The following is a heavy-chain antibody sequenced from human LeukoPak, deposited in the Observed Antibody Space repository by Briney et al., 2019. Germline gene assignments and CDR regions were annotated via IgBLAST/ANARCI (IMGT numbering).Heavy chain of an antibody. CDR1: GDSISSSIW. CDR2: IHHSGSSGST. D-gene: IGHD3-10*01. Sequence: SGTLSLTCAVSGDSISSSIWWSWVRQPPGKGLEWIGEIHHSGSSGSTNYNPSLRSRVTVSVDKSKNQFSLKLSSVTAADTAVYYCTRASWFGELLRSFDIWGQGTMVTVSS. CDR3: TRASWFGELLRSFDI. V-gene: IGHV4-4*02. J-gene: IGHJ3*02.